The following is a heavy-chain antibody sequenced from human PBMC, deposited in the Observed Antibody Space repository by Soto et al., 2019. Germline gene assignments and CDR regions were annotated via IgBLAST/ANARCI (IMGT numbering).Heavy chain of an antibody. Sequence: EASVKVSCKASGYTFTSYAMHWVRQAPGQRLEWMGWINAGNGNTKYSRKFQGRVTITRDTSASTAYMELSSLRSEDTAVYYCARSNTHSFDPWGQGTLVTVSS. D-gene: IGHD2-2*02. CDR1: GYTFTSYA. CDR2: INAGNGNT. J-gene: IGHJ5*02. CDR3: ARSNTHSFDP. V-gene: IGHV1-3*01.